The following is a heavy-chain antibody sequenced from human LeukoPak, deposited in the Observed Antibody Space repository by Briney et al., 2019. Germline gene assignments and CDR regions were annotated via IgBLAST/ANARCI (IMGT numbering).Heavy chain of an antibody. D-gene: IGHD3-22*01. CDR2: IYYSGST. CDR3: ASGDSSGYYYTLDY. J-gene: IGHJ4*02. Sequence: SETLSLTCTVSGGSIGSSSYYWGWIRQPPGKGLEWIGSIYYSGSTYYNPSLKSRVTISVDTSKNQFSLKLSSVTAADTAVYYCASGDSSGYYYTLDYWGQGTLVTVSS. CDR1: GGSIGSSSYY. V-gene: IGHV4-39*01.